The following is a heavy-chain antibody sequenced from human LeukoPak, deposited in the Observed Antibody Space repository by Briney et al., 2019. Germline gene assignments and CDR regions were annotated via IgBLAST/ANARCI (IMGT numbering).Heavy chain of an antibody. CDR3: AKGISSTSCFDY. D-gene: IGHD2-2*01. V-gene: IGHV3-23*01. J-gene: IGHJ4*02. CDR1: GFTFSSYA. CDR2: ISGSGGST. Sequence: GGYLRLSCAASGFTFSSYAMSWVRQAPGKGLEWVSAISGSGGSTYYADFVKGRFTISRDNSKNTLYLQMNSLRAEDTAVYYCAKGISSTSCFDYWGQGTLVTVSS.